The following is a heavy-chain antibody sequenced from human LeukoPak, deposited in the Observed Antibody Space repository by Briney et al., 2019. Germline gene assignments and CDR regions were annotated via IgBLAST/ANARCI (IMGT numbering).Heavy chain of an antibody. CDR2: ISINGDNT. D-gene: IGHD5-18*01. CDR1: GYSFTSYW. V-gene: IGHV3-64D*06. CDR3: VKDHEYSYDY. J-gene: IGHJ4*02. Sequence: GESLKISCKGSGYSFTSYWISWVRQMPGKGLEFVSTISINGDNTYYADSVKGRFTISRDNSKNTLYLQVRSLRDEDTAVYYCVKDHEYSYDYWGRGTLVTVSS.